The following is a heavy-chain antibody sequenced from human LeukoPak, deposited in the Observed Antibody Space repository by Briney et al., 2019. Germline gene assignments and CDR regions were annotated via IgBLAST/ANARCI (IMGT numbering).Heavy chain of an antibody. Sequence: PSETLSLTCTVSGGSISSSSYYWGWIRRPPGKGLEWIGSIYYSGSTYYNPSLKSRVTISVDTSKNQFSLKLSSVTAADTAVYYCARASYEPPAGYYFDYWGQGTLVTVSS. J-gene: IGHJ4*02. CDR2: IYYSGST. CDR1: GGSISSSSYY. V-gene: IGHV4-39*01. D-gene: IGHD3-22*01. CDR3: ARASYEPPAGYYFDY.